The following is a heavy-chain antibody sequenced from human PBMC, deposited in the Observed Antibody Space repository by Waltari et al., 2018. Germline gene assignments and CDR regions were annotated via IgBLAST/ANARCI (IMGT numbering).Heavy chain of an antibody. CDR2: ISGSGTTT. Sequence: EMQLVESGGDLVQRGGSLRLSCAAAEVTFSVYEMNWVRQAPGKGLEWISYISGSGTTTHYADSVKGRFTVSRDNAKNSLFLQMRRLRVEDTAIYYCAAEGYDYGDSWGWFDPWGQGTLVTVSS. CDR3: AAEGYDYGDSWGWFDP. V-gene: IGHV3-48*03. CDR1: EVTFSVYE. D-gene: IGHD4-17*01. J-gene: IGHJ5*02.